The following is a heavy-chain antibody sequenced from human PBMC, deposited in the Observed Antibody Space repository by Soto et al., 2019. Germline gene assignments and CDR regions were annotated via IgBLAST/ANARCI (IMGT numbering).Heavy chain of an antibody. V-gene: IGHV4-59*01. D-gene: IGHD6-25*01. J-gene: IGHJ4*02. CDR2: MYFSGST. CDR3: ATAADVVPRRFDY. Sequence: SETLSLTCTVSGGSLSSYYWTWIRQPPGKGLEWIGYMYFSGSTNYNPSLKSRVTISADTSKNQFSLKLSSVTAADTAIYYCATAADVVPRRFDYWGQGTLVTVSS. CDR1: GGSLSSYY.